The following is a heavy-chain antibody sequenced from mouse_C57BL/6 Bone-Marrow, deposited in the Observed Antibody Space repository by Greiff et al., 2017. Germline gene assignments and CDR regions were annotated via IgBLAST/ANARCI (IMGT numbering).Heavy chain of an antibody. J-gene: IGHJ2*01. Sequence: EVQLQQSVAELVRPGASVKLSCTASGFNIKNTYMHWVKQRPEQGLEWIGRIDPANGDTKYAPKFQGKATITADTSSNTAYLQLSGLTSECTAIYYCAGYRYSNYDYFDYWGQGTTLTVSS. CDR2: IDPANGDT. CDR3: AGYRYSNYDYFDY. D-gene: IGHD2-5*01. V-gene: IGHV14-3*01. CDR1: GFNIKNTY.